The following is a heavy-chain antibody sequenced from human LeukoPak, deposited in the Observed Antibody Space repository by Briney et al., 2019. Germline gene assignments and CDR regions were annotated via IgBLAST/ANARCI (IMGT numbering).Heavy chain of an antibody. J-gene: IGHJ4*02. Sequence: GGSLRLSCAASGFTFGSYSMNWVRQAPGKGLEWVSSISSSSSYIYYADSVKGRFTISRDNAKNSLYLQMNSLRAEDTAVYYCASRIAAAGTGGDYWGQGTLVTVSS. V-gene: IGHV3-21*01. D-gene: IGHD6-13*01. CDR1: GFTFGSYS. CDR3: ASRIAAAGTGGDY. CDR2: ISSSSSYI.